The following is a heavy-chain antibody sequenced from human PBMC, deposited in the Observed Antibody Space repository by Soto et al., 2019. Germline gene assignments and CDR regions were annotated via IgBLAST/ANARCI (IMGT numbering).Heavy chain of an antibody. CDR1: GFTFSSYA. V-gene: IGHV3-23*01. CDR3: ALAHPRWDRVSPIDY. Sequence: GGSLRLSCAASGFTFSSYAMSWVRQAPGKGLEWVSAISGSGGSTYYADSVKGRFTISRDNSKNTLYLQMNSLRAEDTAVYYCALAHPRWDRVSPIDYWGQGTLVTVSS. J-gene: IGHJ4*02. D-gene: IGHD1-26*01. CDR2: ISGSGGST.